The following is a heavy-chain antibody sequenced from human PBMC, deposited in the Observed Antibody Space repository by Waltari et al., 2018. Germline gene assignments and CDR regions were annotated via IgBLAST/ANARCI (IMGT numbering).Heavy chain of an antibody. D-gene: IGHD3-3*01. Sequence: QVQLQESGPGLVRPSQTLSLRCTVSGDSISRGGYYWSLSRQLPGTGLEWIGYIYSNGNAHYSPSLRSRVTISVDTSKNQFSLKLRSVTAADTAVYYCARGIFGVGTDYWGQGTLVTVSS. CDR2: IYSNGNA. V-gene: IGHV4-31*03. CDR3: ARGIFGVGTDY. J-gene: IGHJ4*02. CDR1: GDSISRGGYY.